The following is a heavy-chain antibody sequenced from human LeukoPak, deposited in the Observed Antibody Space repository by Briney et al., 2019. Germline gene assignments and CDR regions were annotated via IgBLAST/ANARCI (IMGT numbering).Heavy chain of an antibody. D-gene: IGHD6-19*01. J-gene: IGHJ5*02. CDR2: IYYSGST. Sequence: SETLSHTCTVSGGSISSYYWSWIRQPPGKGLEWIGYIYYSGSTNYNPSLKSRVTISVDTSKNQFSLKLSSVTAADTAVYYCARWGSSGWYPSNWFDPWGQGTLVTVSS. V-gene: IGHV4-59*01. CDR1: GGSISSYY. CDR3: ARWGSSGWYPSNWFDP.